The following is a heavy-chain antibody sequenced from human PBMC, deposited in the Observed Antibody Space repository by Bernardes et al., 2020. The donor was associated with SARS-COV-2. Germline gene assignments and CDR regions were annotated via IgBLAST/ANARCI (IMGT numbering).Heavy chain of an antibody. J-gene: IGHJ4*02. V-gene: IGHV3-53*01. Sequence: SLRLSCAVSGFTVSSKYVNWVRQAPGKGLEWVSVIQSGGYTNYADSVKGRFTVSRDTSENTVSLQMNSLRAEDTAVYYCARGLRWAFDYWGQGTLVSVSS. D-gene: IGHD4-17*01. CDR3: ARGLRWAFDY. CDR2: IQSGGYT. CDR1: GFTVSSKY.